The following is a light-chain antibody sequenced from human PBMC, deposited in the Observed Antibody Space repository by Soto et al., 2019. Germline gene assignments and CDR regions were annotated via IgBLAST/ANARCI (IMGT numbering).Light chain of an antibody. V-gene: IGKV3-11*01. Sequence: EIVLTQSPATLSLSPGERATLSCRASQSVSSYLAWYQQKPGQAPRLLIYDASNRATGIPARFSGSGSGTDFTLPISILEPEDFAVYSYQQRSNWPPVFTFGPGTKVHIK. CDR2: DAS. J-gene: IGKJ3*01. CDR1: QSVSSY. CDR3: QQRSNWPPVFT.